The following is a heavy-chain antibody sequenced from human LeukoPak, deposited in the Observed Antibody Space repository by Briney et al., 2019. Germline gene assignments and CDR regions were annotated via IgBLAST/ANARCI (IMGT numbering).Heavy chain of an antibody. J-gene: IGHJ4*02. V-gene: IGHV3-23*01. CDR3: ATYRQVLLPFES. CDR1: GFIFSRYA. Sequence: GGSLRLSCAPSGFIFSRYAMNWVRQAPGKGLEWVSIISNSGDSTIYADSVRGRFTISRDNSKSTLSLQMNSLRAEDTAIYYCATYRQVLLPFESWGQGTLVTVSS. D-gene: IGHD2-8*02. CDR2: ISNSGDST.